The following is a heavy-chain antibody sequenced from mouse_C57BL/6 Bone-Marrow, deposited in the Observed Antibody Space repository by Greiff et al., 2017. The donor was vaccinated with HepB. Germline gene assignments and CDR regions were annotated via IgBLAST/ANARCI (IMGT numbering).Heavy chain of an antibody. J-gene: IGHJ3*01. CDR2: IDPADSNT. D-gene: IGHD2-4*01. Sequence: QVQLQQPGAELVKPGTSVKLSCKASGYTFSSYGMHWVRQRPGQGLEWIGVIDPADSNTNYNQKFKGRATLAVDTSSSTAYMQLSILTSEDSAVYYRARGNDEYEAWFAYWGQGTLVTVSA. CDR3: ARGNDEYEAWFAY. CDR1: GYTFSSYG. V-gene: IGHV1-59*01.